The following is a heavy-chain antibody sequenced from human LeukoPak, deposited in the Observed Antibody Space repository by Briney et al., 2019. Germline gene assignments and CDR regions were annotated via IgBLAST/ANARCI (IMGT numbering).Heavy chain of an antibody. CDR3: AIFIQRHAFDM. V-gene: IGHV3-74*01. Sequence: GGSLRLSCAASGFTFNSYWMHWVRQAPGKGLVWVSRINTDGSSTLYADSVKGRFTISRDNAKNTLYLQMNSLRDEDTAAYYCAIFIQRHAFDMWGQGTMVTVSS. CDR1: GFTFNSYW. J-gene: IGHJ3*02. D-gene: IGHD5-18*01. CDR2: INTDGSST.